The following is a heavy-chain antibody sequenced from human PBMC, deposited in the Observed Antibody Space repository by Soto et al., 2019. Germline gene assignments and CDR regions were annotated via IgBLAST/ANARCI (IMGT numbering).Heavy chain of an antibody. J-gene: IGHJ4*02. Sequence: PSETLSLTVTVSGGSISYSNYYWNCIRQPPGKGLEWIVGIYYSGSTYYNPSLNSRVTMSVDTSKNQFSLKLSSVTAADTAVYYCARREARALRQFDYWGQGTLVTVSS. CDR1: GGSISYSNYY. CDR3: ARREARALRQFDY. CDR2: IYYSGST. D-gene: IGHD4-17*01. V-gene: IGHV4-39*01.